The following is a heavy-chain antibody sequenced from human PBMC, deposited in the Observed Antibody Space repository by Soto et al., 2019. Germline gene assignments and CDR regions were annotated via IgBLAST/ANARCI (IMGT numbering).Heavy chain of an antibody. Sequence: GGSLRLSCAASGFTFSSYAMSWVRQAPGKGLEWVSAISGSGGSTYYADSVKGRFTISRDNSKNTLYLQMNSLRAEDTAVYYCAKGLVGYSGYDYSGFYYYYYMDVWGKGTTVTVSS. V-gene: IGHV3-23*01. CDR1: GFTFSSYA. D-gene: IGHD5-12*01. CDR2: ISGSGGST. J-gene: IGHJ6*03. CDR3: AKGLVGYSGYDYSGFYYYYYMDV.